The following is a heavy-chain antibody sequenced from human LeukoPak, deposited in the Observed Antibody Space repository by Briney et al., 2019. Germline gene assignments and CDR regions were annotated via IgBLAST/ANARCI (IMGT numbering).Heavy chain of an antibody. D-gene: IGHD4-17*01. Sequence: SETLSLTCTVSGGSISSYYWSWIRQPPGKGLEWIGYIYYSGSTNYNPSLKSRVTISVDTSKNQFSLKLSSVTAADTAVYYCARASDYAQDNWFDPWGQGTLVTVSS. V-gene: IGHV4-59*12. CDR3: ARASDYAQDNWFDP. J-gene: IGHJ5*02. CDR2: IYYSGST. CDR1: GGSISSYY.